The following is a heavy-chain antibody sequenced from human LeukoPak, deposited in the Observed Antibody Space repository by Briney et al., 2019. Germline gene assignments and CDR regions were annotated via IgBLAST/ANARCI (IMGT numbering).Heavy chain of an antibody. CDR2: ISDIGSS. V-gene: IGHV4-61*05. Sequence: PSETLSLTCTVSGGSISSSSYYWSWIRQPPGKGLEWIAYISDIGSSNYNPSLKSRVTISLDTSKNQFSLKLSSVTAADTAVYYCAGHHPRNTVDFWGQGTLVTVSS. J-gene: IGHJ4*02. CDR3: AGHHPRNTVDF. D-gene: IGHD2/OR15-2a*01. CDR1: GGSISSSSYY.